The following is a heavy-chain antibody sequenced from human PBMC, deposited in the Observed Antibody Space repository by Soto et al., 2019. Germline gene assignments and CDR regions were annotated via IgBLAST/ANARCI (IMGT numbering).Heavy chain of an antibody. D-gene: IGHD6-13*01. V-gene: IGHV4-61*02. J-gene: IGHJ4*02. CDR2: IYSGGRN. Sequence: SETLSLTCSVSGVTMSYGGYSWSWIRQPAGKGLEWIGRIYSGGRNNYNPSLKSRVTMSVDTSKNQFSLRLSSVTAADTAMYYCARGSSRWDYWGQGTLVTVSS. CDR3: ARGSSRWDY. CDR1: GVTMSYGGYS.